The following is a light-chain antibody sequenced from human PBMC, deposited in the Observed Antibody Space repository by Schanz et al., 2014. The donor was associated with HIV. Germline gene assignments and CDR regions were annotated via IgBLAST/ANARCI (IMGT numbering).Light chain of an antibody. J-gene: IGLJ3*02. CDR2: SYD. Sequence: QSVLTQKPSASGTPGQRVTVSCSGSRANIGRNGVSWYQQLPGAAPKLLIHSYDQRPSGVPYRFSGSKSGTSASLAISGLQSEDEGDYYCAVWDDGLKAWVFGGGTKLTVL. CDR1: RANIGRNG. CDR3: AVWDDGLKAWV. V-gene: IGLV1-44*01.